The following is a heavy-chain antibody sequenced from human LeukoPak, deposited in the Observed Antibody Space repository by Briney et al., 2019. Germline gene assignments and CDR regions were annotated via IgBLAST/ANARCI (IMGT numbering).Heavy chain of an antibody. J-gene: IGHJ4*02. CDR3: ARDFLPYYYGPFDY. V-gene: IGHV3-33*01. D-gene: IGHD3-10*01. CDR2: IWYDGSNK. CDR1: GFTFSSYG. Sequence: PGGSLRLSCAASGFTFSSYGMHWVRQAPGKGLEWVAVIWYDGSNKYYADSVKGRLTISRDNSKNTLYLQMNSLRAEDTAVYYCARDFLPYYYGPFDYWGQGTLVTVSS.